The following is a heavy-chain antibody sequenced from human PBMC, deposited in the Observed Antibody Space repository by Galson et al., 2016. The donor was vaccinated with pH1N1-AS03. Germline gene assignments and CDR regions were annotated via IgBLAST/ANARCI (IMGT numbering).Heavy chain of an antibody. V-gene: IGHV3-7*03. CDR2: INQDGSEK. J-gene: IGHJ3*01. Sequence: SLRLSCAASGFTFTNYWMTWVRQAPGKGLEYVANINQDGSEKFYVDSVKGRFAISRDNAKNSLFLQMNSLRVEDTALYYCARDRHDYGPDPFDVWGQGTMVTVSP. CDR1: GFTFTNYW. CDR3: ARDRHDYGPDPFDV. D-gene: IGHD4-17*01.